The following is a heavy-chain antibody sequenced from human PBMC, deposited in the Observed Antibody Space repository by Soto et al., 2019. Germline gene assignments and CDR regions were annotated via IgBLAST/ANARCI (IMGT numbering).Heavy chain of an antibody. D-gene: IGHD2-2*01. V-gene: IGHV1-69*19. Sequence: QVQLVQSGAEMQKPGSSVKVSCQSSGGTFNTYAMNWVRQAPGQGPEWMGDISPMFGAANYATKFQGRVTMCADASTGTSYVQLSRLTSEDTALCFCAREVPVHMPAVVYWGQGTRVTVSS. CDR2: ISPMFGAA. CDR1: GGTFNTYA. CDR3: AREVPVHMPAVVY. J-gene: IGHJ4*02.